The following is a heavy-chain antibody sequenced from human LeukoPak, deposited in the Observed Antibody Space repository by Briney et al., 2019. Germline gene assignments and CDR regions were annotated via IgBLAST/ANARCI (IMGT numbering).Heavy chain of an antibody. J-gene: IGHJ6*02. Sequence: SETLSLTCTVSGGSISNYYWSWIRQPPGKGLEWVGYIYYTGSTNCNPSLKSRATISADTSKNQSSLKLSSVTAADTAVYYCARDRAHYDFWSGYSLGYYGMDVWGQGTTVTVSS. CDR2: IYYTGST. D-gene: IGHD3-3*01. V-gene: IGHV4-59*01. CDR3: ARDRAHYDFWSGYSLGYYGMDV. CDR1: GGSISNYY.